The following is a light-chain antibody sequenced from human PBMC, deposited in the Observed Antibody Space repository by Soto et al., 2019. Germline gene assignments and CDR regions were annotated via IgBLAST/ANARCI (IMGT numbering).Light chain of an antibody. CDR2: GAS. V-gene: IGKV3-20*01. CDR3: QQYGSSPWT. CDR1: QSVSSSY. Sequence: EIGLTQSPGTLSLSPGERATLSCRASQSVSSSYLAWYQQKPGQAPRPLIYGASSRAIGIPDRFSGSGSGTDFTLTISRLGPEDFAVYYCQQYGSSPWTFGQGTKVEIK. J-gene: IGKJ1*01.